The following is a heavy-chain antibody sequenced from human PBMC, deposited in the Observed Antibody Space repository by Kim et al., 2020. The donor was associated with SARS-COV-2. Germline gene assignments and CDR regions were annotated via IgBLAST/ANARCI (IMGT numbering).Heavy chain of an antibody. CDR2: IYYSGST. CDR3: ARGGNYYYDSSGYYPQNFDY. D-gene: IGHD3-22*01. J-gene: IGHJ4*02. Sequence: SETLSLTCTVSGGSISSGGYYWSWIRQHPGKGLEWIGYIYYSGSTYYNPSLKSRVTISVDTSKNQFSLKLSSVTAADTAVYYCARGGNYYYDSSGYYPQNFDYWGQGTLVTVSS. CDR1: GGSISSGGYY. V-gene: IGHV4-31*03.